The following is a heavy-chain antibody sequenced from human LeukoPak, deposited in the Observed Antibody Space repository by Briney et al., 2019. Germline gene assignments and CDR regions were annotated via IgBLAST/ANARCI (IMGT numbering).Heavy chain of an antibody. CDR3: ARVPQPYYYGSGSSPHDAFDI. V-gene: IGHV4-59*01. D-gene: IGHD3-10*01. CDR1: GGSISGYY. J-gene: IGHJ3*02. CDR2: IYYSGST. Sequence: PSETLSLTCTVSGGSISGYYWSWIRQPPGKGLEWIAYIYYSGSTNYNPSLKSRVTILTDTSKNQFSLRLSSVTAADTALYYCARVPQPYYYGSGSSPHDAFDIWGQGTMVTVSS.